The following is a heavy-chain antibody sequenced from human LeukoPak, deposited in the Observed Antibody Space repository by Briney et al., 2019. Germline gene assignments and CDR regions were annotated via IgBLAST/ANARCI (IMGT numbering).Heavy chain of an antibody. Sequence: ASVKVSCKASGYTFTGYYMHWVRQAPGQGLEWMGWINPNSGGTNYAQKFQGRVTMTRDTSISTAYMELSRLRSDDTAVYYCARGLEADFWSGYYTGILHYWGQGTLVTVSS. D-gene: IGHD3-3*01. CDR1: GYTFTGYY. J-gene: IGHJ4*02. CDR3: ARGLEADFWSGYYTGILHY. V-gene: IGHV1-2*02. CDR2: INPNSGGT.